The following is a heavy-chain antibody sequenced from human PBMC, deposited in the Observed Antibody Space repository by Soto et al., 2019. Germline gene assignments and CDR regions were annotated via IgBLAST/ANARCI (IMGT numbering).Heavy chain of an antibody. CDR2: ISYEGSNT. D-gene: IGHD1-1*01. CDR1: GFTFGTYA. Sequence: GRSLRLSCVASGFTFGTYAIHWVRQTPGKGLQWVALISYEGSNTYYADSVKGRFTVSRDNSKSTLYLQMNSLRPEDTGVYYCARVTPGNNLYYFSGMDVWGQGTSVT. V-gene: IGHV3-30-3*01. J-gene: IGHJ6*02. CDR3: ARVTPGNNLYYFSGMDV.